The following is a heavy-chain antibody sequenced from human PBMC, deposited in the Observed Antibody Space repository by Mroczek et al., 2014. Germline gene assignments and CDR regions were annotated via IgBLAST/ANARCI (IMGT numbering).Heavy chain of an antibody. CDR3: ARGSVVRGNL. J-gene: IGHJ4*02. D-gene: IGHD3-10*01. CDR2: INHSGST. V-gene: IGHV4-34*01. CDR1: GGSFSGYY. Sequence: VQLVESGAGLLKPSETLSLTCAVYGGSFSGYYWSWIRQPPGKGLEWIGEINHSGSTNYNPSLKSRVTISVDTSKNQFSLKLSSVTAADTAVYYCARGSVVRGNLWGQGTLVTVSS.